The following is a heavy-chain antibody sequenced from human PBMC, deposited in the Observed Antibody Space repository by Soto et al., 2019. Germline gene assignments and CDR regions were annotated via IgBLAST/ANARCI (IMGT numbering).Heavy chain of an antibody. D-gene: IGHD3-9*01. J-gene: IGHJ6*02. CDR3: AKDAYYDLSTGTGYYYYGLDV. Sequence: GGSLRLACAASGFTFSSYAMTWLRQSPGKGLEWVAVISATGDTIYYADSVEGRFTISRDNSNSTLFLQMDRLTADDTAVYFCAKDAYYDLSTGTGYYYYGLDVWGQGTTVTVSS. CDR1: GFTFSSYA. V-gene: IGHV3-23*01. CDR2: ISATGDTI.